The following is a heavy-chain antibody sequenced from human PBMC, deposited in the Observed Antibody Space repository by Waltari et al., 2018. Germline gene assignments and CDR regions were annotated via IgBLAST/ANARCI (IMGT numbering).Heavy chain of an antibody. V-gene: IGHV4-4*02. CDR1: GGSISSSNW. CDR3: ARDSGYCSGGSCYRDYYYGMDV. J-gene: IGHJ6*02. Sequence: QVQLQESGPGLVKPSGTLSLTCAGSGGSISSSNWWSWVRQPPGKGLEWIGEIYHSGSTNYNPSLKSRVTISVDKSKNQFSLKLSSVTAADTAVYYCARDSGYCSGGSCYRDYYYGMDVWGQGTTVTVSS. CDR2: IYHSGST. D-gene: IGHD2-15*01.